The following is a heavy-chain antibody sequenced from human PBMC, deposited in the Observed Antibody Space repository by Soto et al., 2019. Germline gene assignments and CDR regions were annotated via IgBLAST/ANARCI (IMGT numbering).Heavy chain of an antibody. CDR2: ISDSGGTT. CDR1: GFTFSFYA. V-gene: IGHV3-23*01. J-gene: IGHJ4*02. Sequence: EVQLLESGGGLVQPGGSLRLSCAASGFTFSFYAMNWVRQAPGKGLEWVSGISDSGGTTYYVDSVKGRFTISGDNSKNTLYLQMNSLGVEDTAIYYCARPDRDGYNYDYWGQGTLVTVSS. D-gene: IGHD5-12*01. CDR3: ARPDRDGYNYDY.